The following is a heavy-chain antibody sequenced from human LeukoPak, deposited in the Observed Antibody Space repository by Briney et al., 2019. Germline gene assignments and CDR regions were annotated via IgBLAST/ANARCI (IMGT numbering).Heavy chain of an antibody. J-gene: IGHJ5*02. Sequence: GGSLRLSCAVSGFSSYTFGMSWVRQAPGKGLEWISSFRGDGGGTYYAETVRGRFTISRGKSKNTLYLQMNSLRAEDSAVYFCAKDGYDSGGRWFDPWGRGTLATVSS. CDR2: FRGDGGGT. D-gene: IGHD3-10*01. CDR3: AKDGYDSGGRWFDP. CDR1: GFSSYTFG. V-gene: IGHV3-23*01.